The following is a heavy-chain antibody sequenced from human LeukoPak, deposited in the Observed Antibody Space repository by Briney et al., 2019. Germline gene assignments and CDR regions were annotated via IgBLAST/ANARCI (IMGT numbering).Heavy chain of an antibody. CDR2: ISVYNSNT. CDR3: AREALPYCSGGGCYFQALLLDY. J-gene: IGHJ4*02. D-gene: IGHD2-15*01. V-gene: IGHV1-18*01. CDR1: GYTFTSYG. Sequence: ASLKGSCKASGYTFTSYGISSVRQAPGQRLERMGGISVYNSNTNSTQKLQGRVTMNTDTSTSTAYMELRSLRSDDTAVYYCAREALPYCSGGGCYFQALLLDYWGQGTLVTVSS.